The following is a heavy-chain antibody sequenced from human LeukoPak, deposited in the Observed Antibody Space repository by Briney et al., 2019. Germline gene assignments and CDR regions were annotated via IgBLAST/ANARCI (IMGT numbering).Heavy chain of an antibody. J-gene: IGHJ4*02. CDR3: ARNHYGHPLDY. D-gene: IGHD4-17*01. CDR1: GGSITGYY. V-gene: IGHV4-59*01. Sequence: SETLSLTCTVSGGSITGYYWSWIRQPPGKGLEWIGYIYYSGSTNYNPSLKSRVTISVDTSKNQFSLKLTSVTAADTAVYYCARNHYGHPLDYWGQGTLVTVSS. CDR2: IYYSGST.